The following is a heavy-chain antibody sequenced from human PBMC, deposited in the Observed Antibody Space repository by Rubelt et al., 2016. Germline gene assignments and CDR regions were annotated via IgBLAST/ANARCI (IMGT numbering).Heavy chain of an antibody. CDR1: GYTFTSYA. J-gene: IGHJ5*02. CDR2: INAGTGNT. V-gene: IGHV1-3*01. CDR3: ARGLGLGYSSSWFNWFDP. Sequence: QVQLVQSGAEVKKPGASVKVSCKASGYTFTSYAMHWVRQAPGQRLEWMGWINAGTGNTTYSQKFQGRVTITRDTSASTAYRELSSLRSEDTAVYYCARGLGLGYSSSWFNWFDPWGQGTLVTVSS. D-gene: IGHD6-13*01.